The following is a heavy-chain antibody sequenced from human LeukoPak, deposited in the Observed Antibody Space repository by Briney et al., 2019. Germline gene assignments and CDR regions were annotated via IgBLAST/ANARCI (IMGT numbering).Heavy chain of an antibody. V-gene: IGHV1-69*13. CDR1: GGTFSSYA. J-gene: IGHJ4*02. CDR2: IIPIFGTA. Sequence: SVKVSCKASGGTFSSYAISWVRQAPGQGLEWMGGIIPIFGTANYAQKFQGRVTITADESTSTAYMELSSLRSEDTAVYYCARSGYSSSWSWYYFDYWGQGTPVTVSS. D-gene: IGHD6-13*01. CDR3: ARSGYSSSWSWYYFDY.